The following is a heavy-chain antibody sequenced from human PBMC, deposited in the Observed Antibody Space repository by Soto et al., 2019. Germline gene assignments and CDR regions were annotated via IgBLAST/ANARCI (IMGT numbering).Heavy chain of an antibody. CDR2: ISAYNGNT. Sequence: QVQLVQSGAEVKKPGASVKVSCKASGYTFTSYGISWVRQAPGQGIEWMGWISAYNGNTNYAQKLQGRVTMTTDTSTSTAYRELRSMRSDDTAVDYCARDAGAMIRPHWLDYWGQGTLVTVSS. J-gene: IGHJ4*02. D-gene: IGHD3-22*01. CDR3: ARDAGAMIRPHWLDY. CDR1: GYTFTSYG. V-gene: IGHV1-18*01.